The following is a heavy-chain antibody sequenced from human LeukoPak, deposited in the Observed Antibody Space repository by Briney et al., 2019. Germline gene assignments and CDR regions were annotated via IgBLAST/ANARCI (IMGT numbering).Heavy chain of an antibody. Sequence: ASVKVSCKASGYTFTDYYIHWVRQAPGQGLEWMGWMNPYSGGTDFAQKFQGRVTMTRDTSLNMAYMELHRLRSDDTAVYYCARDYGDRSVRGGSIYWGQGTLVTVSS. CDR1: GYTFTDYY. V-gene: IGHV1-2*02. J-gene: IGHJ4*02. D-gene: IGHD4/OR15-4a*01. CDR2: MNPYSGGT. CDR3: ARDYGDRSVRGGSIY.